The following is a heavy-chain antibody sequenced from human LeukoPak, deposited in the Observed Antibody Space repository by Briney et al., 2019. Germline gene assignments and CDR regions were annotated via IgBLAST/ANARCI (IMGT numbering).Heavy chain of an antibody. J-gene: IGHJ4*02. Sequence: GGSLRLSCAASGFTFSSYGMHWVRQAPGKGLEWVAVISYDGSNKYYADSVKGRFTISRDNSKNTLYLQMNSLRAEDTAVYYCARGRYDVWSGYYPSDYWGQGTLVTVSS. D-gene: IGHD3-3*01. CDR1: GFTFSSYG. CDR2: ISYDGSNK. V-gene: IGHV3-30*03. CDR3: ARGRYDVWSGYYPSDY.